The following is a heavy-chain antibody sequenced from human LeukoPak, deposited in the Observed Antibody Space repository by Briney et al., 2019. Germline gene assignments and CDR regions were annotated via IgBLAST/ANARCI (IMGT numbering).Heavy chain of an antibody. CDR1: GGSISSSSYY. CDR3: ASAYYYDSSGYYYVPYYFDY. Sequence: SETLSLTCTVSGGSISSSSYYWGWIRQPPGKGLEWIGSIYYSGSTYYNPSLKSRVTISVDTSKNQFSLKLSSVTAADTAVYYRASAYYYDSSGYYYVPYYFDYWGQGTLVTVSS. CDR2: IYYSGST. D-gene: IGHD3-22*01. V-gene: IGHV4-39*01. J-gene: IGHJ4*02.